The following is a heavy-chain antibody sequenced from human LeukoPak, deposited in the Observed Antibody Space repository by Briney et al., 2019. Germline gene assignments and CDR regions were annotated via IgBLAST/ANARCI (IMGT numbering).Heavy chain of an antibody. V-gene: IGHV3-74*01. D-gene: IGHD3-22*01. CDR3: AENYYDSRGDFGY. CDR1: GFTFSSYW. Sequence: GGSLRLSCAASGFTFSSYWMHWVRQAPGKGLVWVSRINNDGSSTSYADSVKGRFTISRDNAKNTLYLQMNSLRAEDTAVYYCAENYYDSRGDFGYWGRGALVTVSS. J-gene: IGHJ4*02. CDR2: INNDGSST.